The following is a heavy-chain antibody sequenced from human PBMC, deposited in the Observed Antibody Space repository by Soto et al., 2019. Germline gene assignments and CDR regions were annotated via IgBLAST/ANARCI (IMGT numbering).Heavy chain of an antibody. J-gene: IGHJ6*02. CDR3: AKDGWETTKYYYYGMDV. CDR2: ISYDGSNK. V-gene: IGHV3-30*18. D-gene: IGHD1-26*01. CDR1: GFTFSSYG. Sequence: TGGSLRLSCAASGFTFSSYGMHWVRQAPGKGLEWVAVISYDGSNKYYADSVKGRFTISRDNSKNTLYLQMNSLRAEDTAVYYCAKDGWETTKYYYYGMDVWGQGTTVTVSS.